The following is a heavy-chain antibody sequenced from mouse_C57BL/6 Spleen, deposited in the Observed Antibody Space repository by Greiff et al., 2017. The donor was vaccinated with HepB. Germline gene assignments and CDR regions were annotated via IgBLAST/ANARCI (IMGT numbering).Heavy chain of an antibody. CDR3: ARREITTVVDY. CDR1: GYTFTSYW. CDR2: INPSSGYT. J-gene: IGHJ2*01. V-gene: IGHV1-7*01. D-gene: IGHD1-1*01. Sequence: QVHVKQSGAELAKPGASVKLSCKASGYTFTSYWMHWVKQRPGQGLEWIGYINPSSGYTKYNQKFKDKATLTADKSSSTAYMQLSSLTYEDSAVYYCARREITTVVDYWGQGTTLTVSS.